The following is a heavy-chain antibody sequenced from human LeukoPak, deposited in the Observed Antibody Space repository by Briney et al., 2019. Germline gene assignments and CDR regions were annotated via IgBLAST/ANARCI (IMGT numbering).Heavy chain of an antibody. D-gene: IGHD7-27*01. CDR3: ARDYTGGWNDY. J-gene: IGHJ4*02. CDR2: ISGSGGST. V-gene: IGHV3-23*01. CDR1: GFTFSSYG. Sequence: GGSLRLSCAASGFTFSSYGMSWVRQAPGKGLEWVSAISGSGGSTYYADSVRGRFTISRDNSKNTLYLQMNSLRAEDTAVYYCARDYTGGWNDYWGQGTLVIVSS.